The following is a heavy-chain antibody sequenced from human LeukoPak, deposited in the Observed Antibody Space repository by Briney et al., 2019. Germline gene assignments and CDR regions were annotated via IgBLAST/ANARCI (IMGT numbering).Heavy chain of an antibody. CDR1: GYTFTDYY. J-gene: IGHJ6*03. Sequence: ASVKVSCKASGYTFTDYYMHWVRQAPGQGLEWMGWINPNSGTNYAQKFQGRVTITRNTSISTAYMELSSLRSEDTAVYYCARADVVVVVPAASYYYYYMDVWGKGTTVTVSS. CDR3: ARADVVVVVPAASYYYYYMDV. V-gene: IGHV1-2*02. CDR2: INPNSGT. D-gene: IGHD2-2*01.